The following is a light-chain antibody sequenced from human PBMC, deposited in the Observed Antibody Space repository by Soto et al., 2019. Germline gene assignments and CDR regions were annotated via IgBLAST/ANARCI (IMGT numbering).Light chain of an antibody. Sequence: EIVLTQSPGTLSLSPGERATLSCRASQSVSSSYLAWYQQKPGQAPRLLIYGASTRATGIPARFSDSGSGTEFTLTISSLQSEDFAVYYCQQSETFGQGTKVEIK. CDR1: QSVSSSY. J-gene: IGKJ1*01. CDR3: QQSET. CDR2: GAS. V-gene: IGKV3-20*01.